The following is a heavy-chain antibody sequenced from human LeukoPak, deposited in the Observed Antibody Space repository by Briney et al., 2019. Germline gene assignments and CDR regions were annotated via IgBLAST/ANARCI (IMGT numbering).Heavy chain of an antibody. CDR3: ARDIWSGYQYYFDY. J-gene: IGHJ4*02. D-gene: IGHD3-3*01. V-gene: IGHV4-30-4*01. CDR2: IYHSGST. CDR1: GGSTSSGDSY. Sequence: PSETLSLTCTVSGGSTSSGDSYWSCIRQPPGNGLEWIGNIYHSGSTYYKPSLKSRVTISVDTSKNQFSLKLSSVTAADTAVYYCARDIWSGYQYYFDYWGQGTLVNVSS.